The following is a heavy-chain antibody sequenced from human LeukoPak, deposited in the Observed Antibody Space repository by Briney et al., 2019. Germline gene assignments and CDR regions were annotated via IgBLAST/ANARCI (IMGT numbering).Heavy chain of an antibody. D-gene: IGHD3-10*01. Sequence: SETLTLTCAVYGGSFSGYYWSWIRQPPGKGLEWIGEINHSGSTNYNPSLKSRVTISVDTSKNQFSLKLSSVTAADTAVYYCARGRITMVRGVTYYFDYWGQGTLVTVSS. J-gene: IGHJ4*02. CDR2: INHSGST. CDR1: GGSFSGYY. CDR3: ARGRITMVRGVTYYFDY. V-gene: IGHV4-34*01.